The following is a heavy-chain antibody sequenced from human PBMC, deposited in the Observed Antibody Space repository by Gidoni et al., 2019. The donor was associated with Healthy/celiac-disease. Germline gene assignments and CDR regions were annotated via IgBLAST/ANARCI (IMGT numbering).Heavy chain of an antibody. CDR1: GFTFSRYW. V-gene: IGHV3-7*01. Sequence: EVQLVESGGGLVQPGGSLRLSCAASGFTFSRYWMSWVRQAPGKGLEWVANIKQDGSEKYYVDSVKGRFTISRDNAKNSLYLQMNSLRAEDTAVYYCARDLYDFWSGYYNGDYWGQGTLVTVSS. CDR3: ARDLYDFWSGYYNGDY. CDR2: IKQDGSEK. D-gene: IGHD3-3*01. J-gene: IGHJ4*02.